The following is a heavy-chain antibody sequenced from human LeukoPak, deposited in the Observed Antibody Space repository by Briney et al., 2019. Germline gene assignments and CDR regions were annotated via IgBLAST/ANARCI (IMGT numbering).Heavy chain of an antibody. CDR1: GGAIGSDGYY. J-gene: IGHJ4*02. Sequence: KAAETLSLTCSVSGGAIGSDGYYWNWIRRHPGKGLEWIGFIYYSGAASYNPSLKSRVAISVDTSKNQFSLRLTSVTAADTAVYYCARGRFYGFSGDSWGQGSLVTVSS. CDR3: ARGRFYGFSGDS. D-gene: IGHD3-10*01. CDR2: IYYSGAA. V-gene: IGHV4-31*03.